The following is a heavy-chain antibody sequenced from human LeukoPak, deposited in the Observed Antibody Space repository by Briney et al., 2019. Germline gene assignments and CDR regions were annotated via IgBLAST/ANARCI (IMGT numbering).Heavy chain of an antibody. CDR2: TNLHGTAV. J-gene: IGHJ4*02. V-gene: IGHV3-74*01. D-gene: IGHD3-16*01. Sequence: PGGSLRLSCEVSGLSFSNYWMHWVRQAPGKGLVWVARTNLHGTAVDYADSVKGRFIISRDNAKNTLFLQMNSLGVEDTAVYYCASAYTYVRLGDHWGQGTLVTVSS. CDR3: ASAYTYVRLGDH. CDR1: GLSFSNYW.